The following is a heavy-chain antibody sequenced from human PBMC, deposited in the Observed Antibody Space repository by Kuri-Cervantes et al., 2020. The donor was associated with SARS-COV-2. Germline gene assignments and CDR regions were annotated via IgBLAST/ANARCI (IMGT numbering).Heavy chain of an antibody. CDR1: GFTFSSYA. V-gene: IGHV3-30*07. D-gene: IGHD6-13*01. CDR2: ISYDGSNK. Sequence: GGSLRLSCVASGFTFSSYAMHWVRQAPGEGLEWVAVISYDGSNKYYADSVKGRFTLSRDNAKNMLFLQMNSLRAEDTAVYYCARALISSWSTEPYYYGMDVWGQGTTVTVSS. CDR3: ARALISSWSTEPYYYGMDV. J-gene: IGHJ6*02.